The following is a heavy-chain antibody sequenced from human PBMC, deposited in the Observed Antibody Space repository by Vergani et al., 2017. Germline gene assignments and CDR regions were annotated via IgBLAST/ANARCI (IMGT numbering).Heavy chain of an antibody. V-gene: IGHV3-11*05. CDR3: ARDRRNYYGSGSYRKGHAFDI. J-gene: IGHJ3*02. Sequence: QLQLVESGGGLFKPGGSLRLSCAASGFTFSDYYMSWIRPAPGQGLEWVSYISSSISYTNYADSVKGRFTSSRDNAKNSLCLQMNSLRAEDTAVYYCARDRRNYYGSGSYRKGHAFDIWGQGTMVTVSS. CDR2: ISSSISYT. D-gene: IGHD3-10*01. CDR1: GFTFSDYY.